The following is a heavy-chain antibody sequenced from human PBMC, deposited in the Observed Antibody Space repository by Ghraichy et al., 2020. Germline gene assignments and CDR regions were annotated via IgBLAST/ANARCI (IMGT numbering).Heavy chain of an antibody. Sequence: SETLSLTCAVYGGSFSGYYWSWIRQPPGKGLEWIGEINQSGSNNYNLSLKSRVTITVDTSKNQFSLKLSSVTAADTAVYYCARGSRRIVLTRFDPWGQGTLVTVSS. D-gene: IGHD2/OR15-2a*01. CDR1: GGSFSGYY. V-gene: IGHV4-34*01. J-gene: IGHJ5*02. CDR2: INQSGSN. CDR3: ARGSRRIVLTRFDP.